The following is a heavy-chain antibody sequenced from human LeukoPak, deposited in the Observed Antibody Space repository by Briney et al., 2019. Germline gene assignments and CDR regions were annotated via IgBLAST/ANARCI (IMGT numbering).Heavy chain of an antibody. CDR1: GYTLTELS. J-gene: IGHJ4*02. CDR3: ARGPPAYYYDSSGYYYAY. D-gene: IGHD3-22*01. CDR2: INPNSGGT. V-gene: IGHV1-2*04. Sequence: ASVKVSCKVSGYTLTELSMHWVRQAPGKGLEWMGWINPNSGGTNYAQKFQGWVTMTRDTSISTAYMELSRLRSDDTAVYYCARGPPAYYYDSSGYYYAYWGQGTLVTVSS.